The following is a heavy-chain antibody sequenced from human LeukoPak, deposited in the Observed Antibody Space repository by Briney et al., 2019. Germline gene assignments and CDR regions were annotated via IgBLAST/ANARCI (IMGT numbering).Heavy chain of an antibody. V-gene: IGHV3-7*03. CDR3: AKDMGRIAAAGSAWYFDL. CDR1: GFTFSNYW. J-gene: IGHJ2*01. CDR2: IKQDGSEK. Sequence: GGSLRLSCAASGFTFSNYWMSWVRQAPGKGLEWVANIKQDGSEKNYVDSVKGRFTISRDNAKNSLYLQMNSLRAEDTALYYCAKDMGRIAAAGSAWYFDLWGRGTLVTVSS. D-gene: IGHD6-13*01.